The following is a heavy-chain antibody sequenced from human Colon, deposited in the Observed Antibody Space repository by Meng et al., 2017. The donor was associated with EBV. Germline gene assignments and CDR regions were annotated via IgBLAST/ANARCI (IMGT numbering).Heavy chain of an antibody. CDR2: QCHADDT. V-gene: IGHV4-39*01. J-gene: IGHJ4*02. CDR1: GGPISRTGTC. Sequence: QRQLRESCLGLVKPSETLSLTCTVSGGPISRTGTCGGWIRQPPGKGLEWIGSQCHADDTYYNPSLMGRVTTSVDTSKNQVSLKLTSVTAADTSIYYCARHTFSGNPGGIDSWGQGILVTVSS. D-gene: IGHD4-23*01. CDR3: ARHTFSGNPGGIDS.